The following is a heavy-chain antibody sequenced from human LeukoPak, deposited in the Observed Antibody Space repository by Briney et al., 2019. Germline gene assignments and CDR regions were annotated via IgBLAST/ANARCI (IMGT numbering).Heavy chain of an antibody. CDR3: ASGGYCSSTSCWRWVRYFDY. D-gene: IGHD2-2*01. Sequence: GGSLRLSYAASGFTFSSYSMNWVRQAPGKGMEWVSSISSSSSYIYYADSVKGRFTISRDNAKNSLYLQMDSLRAEDTAVYYCASGGYCSSTSCWRWVRYFDYWGQGTLVTVSS. V-gene: IGHV3-21*01. CDR1: GFTFSSYS. CDR2: ISSSSSYI. J-gene: IGHJ4*02.